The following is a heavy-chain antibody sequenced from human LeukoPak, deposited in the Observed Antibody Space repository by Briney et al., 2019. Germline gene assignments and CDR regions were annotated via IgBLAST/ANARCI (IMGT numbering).Heavy chain of an antibody. J-gene: IGHJ4*02. D-gene: IGHD6-19*01. CDR3: AKDMAVAGTSLDY. Sequence: PGGSLRLSCAASGFTFSSYGMLWVRQAPGKGLEWVAVISYDGSNKYYADSVKGRFTISRDNSKNTLYLQMNSLRAEDTAVYYCAKDMAVAGTSLDYWGQGTLVTVSS. CDR2: ISYDGSNK. V-gene: IGHV3-30*18. CDR1: GFTFSSYG.